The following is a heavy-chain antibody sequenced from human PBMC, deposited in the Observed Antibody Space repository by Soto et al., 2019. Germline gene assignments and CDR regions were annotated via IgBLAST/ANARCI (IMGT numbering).Heavy chain of an antibody. CDR1: GFTFSSYS. Sequence: EVQLVESGGGLVQPGGSLRLSCAASGFTFSSYSMNWVRQAPGNGLEWVSYISSSSSTIYYADSVKGRFTISGDNAKNALNRQMTGMWHENMVVYYCARVGPLGAQFWGFAPGGQGAL. V-gene: IGHV3-48*02. CDR2: ISSSSSTI. J-gene: IGHJ5*02. D-gene: IGHD3-16*01. CDR3: ARVGPLGAQFWGFAP.